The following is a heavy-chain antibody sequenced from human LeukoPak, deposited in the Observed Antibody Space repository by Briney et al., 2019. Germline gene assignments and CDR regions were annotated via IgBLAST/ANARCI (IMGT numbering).Heavy chain of an antibody. Sequence: SQTLSLTCTVSGGSISSGSHYWSWIRQPAGKGLEWIGRIYTSGSTNYNPSLKSRVTISVDTSKNQFSLKLSSVTAADTAVCYCARQRYQLDILTGPYNWFDPWGQGTLVTVSS. CDR3: ARQRYQLDILTGPYNWFDP. V-gene: IGHV4-61*02. J-gene: IGHJ5*02. CDR2: IYTSGST. CDR1: GGSISSGSHY. D-gene: IGHD3-9*01.